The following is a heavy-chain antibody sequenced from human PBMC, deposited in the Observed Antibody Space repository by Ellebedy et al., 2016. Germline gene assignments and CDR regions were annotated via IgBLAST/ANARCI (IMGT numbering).Heavy chain of an antibody. CDR1: GFTFSSYW. V-gene: IGHV3-7*01. CDR3: ARDRGSSSSMFDY. CDR2: IKQDGSEK. J-gene: IGHJ4*02. Sequence: GESLKISXAASGFTFSSYWMSWVRQAPGKGLEWVANIKQDGSEKYYVDSVKGRFTISRDNAKNSLYLQMNSLRAEDTAVYYCARDRGSSSSMFDYWGQGTLVTVSS. D-gene: IGHD6-6*01.